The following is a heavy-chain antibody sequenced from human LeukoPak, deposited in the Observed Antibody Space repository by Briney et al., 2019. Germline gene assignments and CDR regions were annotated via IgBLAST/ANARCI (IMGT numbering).Heavy chain of an antibody. V-gene: IGHV3-23*01. J-gene: IGHJ4*02. Sequence: GGSLRLSCAASGFTFSSYAMSWVRQAPGKGLEWVSAISGSGGSTYYADSVKGRFTISRDNSKNSLYLQMNSLRAEDTAVYYCARVGRFGELLGFDYWGQGTLVTVSS. CDR3: ARVGRFGELLGFDY. CDR1: GFTFSSYA. D-gene: IGHD3-10*01. CDR2: ISGSGGST.